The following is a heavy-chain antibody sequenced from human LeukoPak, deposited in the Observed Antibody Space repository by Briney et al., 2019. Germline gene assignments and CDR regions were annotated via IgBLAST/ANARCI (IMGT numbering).Heavy chain of an antibody. CDR3: ARVTYCTNGVCYRGDY. CDR1: GYTFTGYY. D-gene: IGHD2-8*01. Sequence: ALVKVSCKASGYTFTGYYMHWVRQAPGQGLEWMGWINPNSGGTNYAQKFQGRVTMTRDTSISTAYMELSRLRSDDTAVYYCARVTYCTNGVCYRGDYWGQGTLVTVSS. J-gene: IGHJ4*02. CDR2: INPNSGGT. V-gene: IGHV1-2*02.